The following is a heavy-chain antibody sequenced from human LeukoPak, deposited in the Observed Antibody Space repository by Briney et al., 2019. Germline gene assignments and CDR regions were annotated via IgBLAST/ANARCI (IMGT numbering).Heavy chain of an antibody. Sequence: GGSLRLSCAASGFTFSSYGMHWVRQAPGKGLEWVAVISYDGSNKYYADSVKGRFTISRDNSKNTLYLQMNSLRAEDTAVYYCAKDGYNYYFDYWGQGTLVTVSS. CDR2: ISYDGSNK. J-gene: IGHJ4*02. CDR1: GFTFSSYG. CDR3: AKDGYNYYFDY. D-gene: IGHD5-24*01. V-gene: IGHV3-30*18.